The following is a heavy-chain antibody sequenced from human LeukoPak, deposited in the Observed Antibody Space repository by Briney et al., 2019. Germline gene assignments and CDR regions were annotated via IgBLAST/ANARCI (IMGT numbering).Heavy chain of an antibody. J-gene: IGHJ4*02. D-gene: IGHD3-22*01. CDR2: VNSEGSRT. Sequence: GGSLRLSCAAPGINIRSNWMHWVRQAPGTGLVWVARVNSEGSRTTYADSVKGRFTISRDTSKNMLYLQMNSLTAEDTAVYFCARMVYYYDSSGYNYYFHHWGQGIVVTVSS. CDR1: GINIRSNW. V-gene: IGHV3-74*01. CDR3: ARMVYYYDSSGYNYYFHH.